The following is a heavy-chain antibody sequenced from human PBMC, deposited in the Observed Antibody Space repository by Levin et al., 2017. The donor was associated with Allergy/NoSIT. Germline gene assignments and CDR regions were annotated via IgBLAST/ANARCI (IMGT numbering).Heavy chain of an antibody. V-gene: IGHV4-61*02. D-gene: IGHD3-10*01. J-gene: IGHJ4*02. CDR2: IYTSGST. Sequence: SQTLSLTCTVSGDSISSGDSYWSWIRQPAGKELEWIGRIYTSGSTNYNPSLSGRVTISRDTSKNQFSLTLSSVTAADTAVYYCARLSHRVLFDYWGQGTLVTVSS. CDR1: GDSISSGDSY. CDR3: ARLSHRVLFDY.